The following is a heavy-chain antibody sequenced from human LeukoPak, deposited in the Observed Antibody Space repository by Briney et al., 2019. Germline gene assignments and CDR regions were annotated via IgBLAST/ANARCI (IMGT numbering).Heavy chain of an antibody. V-gene: IGHV3-74*01. CDR2: IKGDESST. CDR1: GFTFSRYW. Sequence: TGGSLRLSCAASGFTFSRYWMHWVRQVPGKGLVWVSRIKGDESSTNYADSVKGRFTISRDNAKNTLYLQMNSLRVEDTGVYYCAREQLVFSLGRWGQGTLVTVSS. J-gene: IGHJ4*02. D-gene: IGHD1-1*01. CDR3: AREQLVFSLGR.